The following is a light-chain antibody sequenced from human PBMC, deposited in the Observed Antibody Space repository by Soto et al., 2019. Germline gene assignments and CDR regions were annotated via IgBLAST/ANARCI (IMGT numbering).Light chain of an antibody. CDR2: EVS. Sequence: QSALTQPPSASGSPGQSVTISCTGTSSDVGGYNFVSWYQQHPGKAPKLLIYEVSKRPSGVPDRFSGSESGNTASLTVSGLQAEDEADYYCSSYGGANNFVLLGGGTKVTVL. J-gene: IGLJ2*01. CDR1: SSDVGGYNF. CDR3: SSYGGANNFVL. V-gene: IGLV2-8*01.